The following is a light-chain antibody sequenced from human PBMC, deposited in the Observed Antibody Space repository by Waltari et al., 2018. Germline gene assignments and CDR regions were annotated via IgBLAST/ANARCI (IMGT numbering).Light chain of an antibody. CDR3: SSYAGSNDPVV. Sequence: QSALTQPPSASGSPGQSVAISCTGTSSDVGVYNFVSCYKHNPAKAPKLIIYEVSKRPPGFPDRFSGSKSGYTASLTVSGLQADDEADFYCSSYAGSNDPVVFGGGTKLTVL. CDR1: SSDVGVYNF. J-gene: IGLJ2*01. V-gene: IGLV2-8*01. CDR2: EVS.